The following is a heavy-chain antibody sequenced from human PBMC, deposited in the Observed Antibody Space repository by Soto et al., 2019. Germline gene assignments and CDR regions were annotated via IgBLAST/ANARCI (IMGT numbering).Heavy chain of an antibody. CDR3: ARDPPVTPLDY. CDR1: GGSVSSGSYH. J-gene: IGHJ4*02. D-gene: IGHD5-18*01. Sequence: PSETLSLTCTVSGGSVSSGSYHWSWIRQPPGKGLEWIGYIYYSGNTNYNPSLKSRVTISVDTSKNQFSLKLSSVSAADTAVYYCARDPPVTPLDYWGQGSLVTVSS. CDR2: IYYSGNT. V-gene: IGHV4-61*01.